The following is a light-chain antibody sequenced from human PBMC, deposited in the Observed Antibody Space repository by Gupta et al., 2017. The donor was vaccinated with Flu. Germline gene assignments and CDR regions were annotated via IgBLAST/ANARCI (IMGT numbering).Light chain of an antibody. CDR2: RDS. CDR1: NIRSKY. CDR3: QVWDGSTYV. J-gene: IGLJ1*01. V-gene: IGLV3-9*01. Sequence: SYEVIQPPSVSVALGQMATITCVGDNIRSKYVHWYQQRPGQAPVLVIQRDSSRPSGIPERFSGSNSENTATLTIRGAQAGDEDDYYCQVWDGSTYVFGSGTNVAVL.